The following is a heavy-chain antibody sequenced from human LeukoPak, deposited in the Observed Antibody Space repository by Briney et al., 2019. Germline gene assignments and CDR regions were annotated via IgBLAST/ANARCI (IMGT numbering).Heavy chain of an antibody. CDR3: ASPGPPRGYGYGPPTN. V-gene: IGHV4-30-4*01. CDR2: IYYSGST. CDR1: GGSISSGDYY. D-gene: IGHD5-18*01. J-gene: IGHJ4*02. Sequence: SQTLSLTCTVSGGSISSGDYYWSWIRQPPGKGLEWIGYIYYSGSTYYNPSLKSRVTISVDTSKNQFSLKLSSVTAADTAVYYCASPGPPRGYGYGPPTNWGQGTLVTVSS.